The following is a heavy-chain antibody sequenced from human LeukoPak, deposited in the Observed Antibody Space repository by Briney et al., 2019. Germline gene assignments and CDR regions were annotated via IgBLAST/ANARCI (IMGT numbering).Heavy chain of an antibody. J-gene: IGHJ4*02. CDR2: INWNGGST. Sequence: GGSLRLSCAASGFTFDDYGMSWVRQGPGKGLEWVSGINWNGGSTGYADSVKGRFTISRDNAKKSLYLQMNSLRAEDTALYYCAREGGPDRQFDYWGQGTLVTVSS. CDR3: AREGGPDRQFDY. V-gene: IGHV3-20*04. CDR1: GFTFDDYG. D-gene: IGHD3-16*01.